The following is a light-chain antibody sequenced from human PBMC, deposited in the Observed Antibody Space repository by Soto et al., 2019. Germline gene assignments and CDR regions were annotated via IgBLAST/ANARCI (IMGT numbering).Light chain of an antibody. J-gene: IGLJ3*02. CDR2: DGS. CDR1: SSDVGGYNY. Sequence: QSVLTQPRSVSGSPGQSVTIPCTGTSSDVGGYNYVSWYQQHPGKAPKLMIYDGSKRPSGVPDRFSGSKSGNTASLTISGLQAEDEAHYYCCSSAGSYTSVFGGGTKLTVL. V-gene: IGLV2-11*01. CDR3: CSSAGSYTSV.